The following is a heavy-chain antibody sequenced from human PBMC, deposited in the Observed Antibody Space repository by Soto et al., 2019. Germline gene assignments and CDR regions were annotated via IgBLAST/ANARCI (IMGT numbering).Heavy chain of an antibody. Sequence: ASVKVSCKASGYTFTGYYVHWVREAPGQGLEWMGWINPETGGTSYAQRFQGRVTLSRDTSINTAYLEVSRLRFDDAAVYFCARERYQVISDGMDVWGQGTTVTVSS. D-gene: IGHD2-2*01. J-gene: IGHJ6*02. CDR1: GYTFTGYY. CDR2: INPETGGT. CDR3: ARERYQVISDGMDV. V-gene: IGHV1-2*02.